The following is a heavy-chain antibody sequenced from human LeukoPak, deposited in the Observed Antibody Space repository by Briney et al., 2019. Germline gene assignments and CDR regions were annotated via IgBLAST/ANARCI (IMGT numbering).Heavy chain of an antibody. CDR1: GGSISSGGYY. J-gene: IGHJ3*02. CDR2: IYYSGST. Sequence: SETLSLTCTVSGGSISSGGYYWSWIRQHPGKGLEWIGYIYYSGSTYYNPSLKSRVTISVDTSNNHFSLKLSSVTAADTAVYYCARDFLPGLNAFDIWGQGTIVTVSS. CDR3: ARDFLPGLNAFDI. V-gene: IGHV4-31*03.